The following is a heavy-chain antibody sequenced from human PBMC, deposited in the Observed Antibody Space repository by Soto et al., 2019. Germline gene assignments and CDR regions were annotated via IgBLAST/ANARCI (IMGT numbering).Heavy chain of an antibody. Sequence: GGSLRLTCAASGYTFFSFGMHGVRQAPGKGLEWVTLISHDGTKKYYEDSVKGRFTISRDNSKNTLYLKMNSLRVEDTAVYYCAKDRDTYSISWPYYWGQGTLVTVSS. D-gene: IGHD6-13*01. CDR3: AKDRDTYSISWPYY. J-gene: IGHJ4*02. CDR1: GYTFFSFG. V-gene: IGHV3-30*18. CDR2: ISHDGTKK.